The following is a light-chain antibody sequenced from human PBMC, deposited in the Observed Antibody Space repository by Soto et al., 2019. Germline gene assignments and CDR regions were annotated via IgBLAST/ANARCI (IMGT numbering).Light chain of an antibody. CDR2: EVS. V-gene: IGLV2-14*03. J-gene: IGLJ1*01. CDR1: SSDVGGYKY. CDR3: RPYTTAYTCV. Sequence: QSALTQPASVSGSPGQSITISCTGTSSDVGGYKYVSWYQQHPGKAPKLMIYEVSNRPSGVSNRFSGSKSGNTASLTISRLKGEVDATYYCRPYTTAYTCVFGTGTKLTVL.